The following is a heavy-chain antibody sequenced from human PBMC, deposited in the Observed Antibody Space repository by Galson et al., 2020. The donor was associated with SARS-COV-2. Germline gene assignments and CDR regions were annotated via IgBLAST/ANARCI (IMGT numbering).Heavy chain of an antibody. CDR3: AKDVTGSGWYQYYFDY. D-gene: IGHD6-19*01. CDR2: ISGSGGST. Sequence: GESLKISCAASGFTFSSYAMSWVRQAPGKGLEWVSAISGSGGSTYYADSVKGRFTISRDNSKNTLYLQMNSLRAEDTAVYYCAKDVTGSGWYQYYFDYWGQGTLVTVSS. V-gene: IGHV3-23*01. J-gene: IGHJ4*02. CDR1: GFTFSSYA.